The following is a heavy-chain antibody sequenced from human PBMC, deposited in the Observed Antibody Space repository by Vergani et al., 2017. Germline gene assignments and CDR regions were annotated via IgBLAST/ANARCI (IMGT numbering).Heavy chain of an antibody. CDR2: ISGSGGST. Sequence: EVQLLESGGGLVQPGGSLRLSCAASGFTFSSYAMSWVRQAPGKGLEWVSAISGSGGSTYYADSVKGRFTISRDNSKNTLYLQMNSLRADDTAVYYCAATLPAAGYSYGPGYYYYGMDVWGQGTTVTVSS. V-gene: IGHV3-23*01. CDR1: GFTFSSYA. CDR3: AATLPAAGYSYGPGYYYYGMDV. J-gene: IGHJ6*02. D-gene: IGHD5-18*01.